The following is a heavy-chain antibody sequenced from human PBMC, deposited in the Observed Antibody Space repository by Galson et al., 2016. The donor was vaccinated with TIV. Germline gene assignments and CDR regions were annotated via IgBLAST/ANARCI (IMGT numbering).Heavy chain of an antibody. Sequence: SLRLSCAASGFTFSIFAMTWVRQAPGKGLEWVTAISGGGGNIYYADSVKGRFTISRDNSKNTLYMQMNSLRAEDTAVHYCVKVPSSGFPYYYAMDVWGQGTTVTVSS. J-gene: IGHJ6*02. CDR1: GFTFSIFA. V-gene: IGHV3-23*01. CDR3: VKVPSSGFPYYYAMDV. D-gene: IGHD6-19*01. CDR2: ISGGGGNI.